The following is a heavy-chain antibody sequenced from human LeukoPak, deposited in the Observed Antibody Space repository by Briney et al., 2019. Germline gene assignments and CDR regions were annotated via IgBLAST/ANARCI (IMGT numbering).Heavy chain of an antibody. D-gene: IGHD1-26*01. CDR1: GFTFSSYG. V-gene: IGHV3-33*01. J-gene: IGHJ4*02. CDR2: IWYDGSNK. Sequence: GRSLRLSCAASGFTFSSYGMHWARQAPGKGLEWVAVIWYDGSNKYYADSVKGRFTISRDNSKNTLYLQMNSLRAEDTAVYYCARDLGGSYRGFDYWGQGTLVTVSS. CDR3: ARDLGGSYRGFDY.